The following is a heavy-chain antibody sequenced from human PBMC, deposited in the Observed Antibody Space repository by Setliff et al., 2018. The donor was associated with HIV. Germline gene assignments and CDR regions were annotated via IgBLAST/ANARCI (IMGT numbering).Heavy chain of an antibody. V-gene: IGHV3-7*05. J-gene: IGHJ4*02. CDR2: IKQDGSEK. CDR1: GFTFSTYG. CDR3: ATDCAVVGGTGSLDS. Sequence: GGSLRLSCAASGFTFSTYGMGWVRQAPGKGLEWVANIKQDGSEKNYMDSVKGRFTISRDNAKNSLYLQMNSLRVEATAVYYCATDCAVVGGTGSLDSWGQGTLVTVSS. D-gene: IGHD1-26*01.